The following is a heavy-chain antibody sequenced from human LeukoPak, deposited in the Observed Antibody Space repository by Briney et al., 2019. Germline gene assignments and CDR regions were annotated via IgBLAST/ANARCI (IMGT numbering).Heavy chain of an antibody. J-gene: IGHJ6*03. CDR2: INHSGST. CDR1: VGSFSGYY. V-gene: IGHV4-34*01. Sequence: SETLSLTCAVYVGSFSGYYWSWIRQPPGKGLDWIGEINHSGSTNYNSSLKSRVTISVDTSKNQFSLKLSSVTAADTAVYYCARGYYGSGSHCCHMDVWGKGTTITVS. CDR3: ARGYYGSGSHCCHMDV. D-gene: IGHD3-10*01.